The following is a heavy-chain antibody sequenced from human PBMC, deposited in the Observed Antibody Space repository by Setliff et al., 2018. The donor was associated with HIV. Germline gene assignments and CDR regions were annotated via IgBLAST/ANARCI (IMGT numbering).Heavy chain of an antibody. V-gene: IGHV4-61*08. Sequence: SETLSLTCTVSGGSISSGEYCWSWVRQHPGKGLEWVGCASFSGSAYYNPSLKSRVTISIDTSKNQFSLKLSSVTAADTAVYYCARGVERNYFYYYYMDFWGKGTTVTVSS. CDR1: GGSISSGEYC. CDR2: ASFSGSA. CDR3: ARGVERNYFYYYYMDF. J-gene: IGHJ6*03. D-gene: IGHD3-3*01.